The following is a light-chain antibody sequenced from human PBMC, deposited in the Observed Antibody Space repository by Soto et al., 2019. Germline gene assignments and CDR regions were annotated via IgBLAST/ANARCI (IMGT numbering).Light chain of an antibody. V-gene: IGKV1-5*03. J-gene: IGKJ1*01. Sequence: IQITQSPATLSASVGDRVTITCRASQTINRWLAWYQQKPGEVPKLLIYKASVLESGVPSRFSGSGSGTEFTLTISRLQPEDVATYYCQHWSFGQGTKVDI. CDR2: KAS. CDR3: QHWS. CDR1: QTINRW.